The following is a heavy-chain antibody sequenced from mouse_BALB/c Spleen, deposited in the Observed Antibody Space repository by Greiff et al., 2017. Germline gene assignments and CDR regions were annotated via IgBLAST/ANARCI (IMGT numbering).Heavy chain of an antibody. CDR1: GFTFSSYA. J-gene: IGHJ1*01. V-gene: IGHV5-9-4*01. CDR2: ISSGGSYT. CDR3: ARITTVSAYFDV. Sequence: DVHLVESGGGLVKPGGSLKLSCAASGFTFSSYAMSWVRQSPEKRLEWVAEISSGGSYTYYPDTVTGRFTISRDNAKNTLYLEMSSLRSEDTAMYYCARITTVSAYFDVWGAGTTVTVSS. D-gene: IGHD1-1*01.